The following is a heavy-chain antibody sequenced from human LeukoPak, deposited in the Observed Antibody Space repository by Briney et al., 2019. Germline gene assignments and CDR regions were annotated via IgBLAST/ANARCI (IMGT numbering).Heavy chain of an antibody. CDR1: GFTFGDYA. CDR2: IRSKTSGGTT. V-gene: IGHV3-49*04. CDR3: TRGDGSGSY. J-gene: IGHJ4*02. Sequence: PGGSLRLSCTASGFTFGDYAMSWVRQAPGKGPDWIGFIRSKTSGGTTEYAASVKGRFTTLRDDSKSIAYLQINSLKTEDTAVYYCTRGDGSGSYWGQGTLVTVSS. D-gene: IGHD1-26*01.